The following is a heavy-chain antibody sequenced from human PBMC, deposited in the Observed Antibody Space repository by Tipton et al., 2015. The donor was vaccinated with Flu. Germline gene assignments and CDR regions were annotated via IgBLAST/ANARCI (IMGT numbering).Heavy chain of an antibody. Sequence: SLRLSCAASGFTFSSYAMSWVRQAPGRGLEWVSAISGSGGSTYYADSVKGRFTISRDNSKNTLYLQMNSLRAEDTAVYYCAKVRYSGSYNEAFDIWGQGTMVTVSS. J-gene: IGHJ3*02. D-gene: IGHD1-26*01. CDR2: ISGSGGST. V-gene: IGHV3-23*01. CDR1: GFTFSSYA. CDR3: AKVRYSGSYNEAFDI.